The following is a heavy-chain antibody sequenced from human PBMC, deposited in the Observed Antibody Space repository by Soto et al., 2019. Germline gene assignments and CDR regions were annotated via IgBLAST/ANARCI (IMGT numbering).Heavy chain of an antibody. CDR3: ARDIRPGTKGYYYYGMDV. CDR1: GGTFSSYA. CDR2: IIPIFGTA. J-gene: IGHJ6*02. Sequence: GASVKVSCKASGGTFSSYAISWVRQAPGQGLEWMGGIIPIFGTANYAQKFQGRVTITADESTSTAYMELSSLRSEDTAVYYCARDIRPGTKGYYYYGMDVWGQGTTVT. V-gene: IGHV1-69*13. D-gene: IGHD1-7*01.